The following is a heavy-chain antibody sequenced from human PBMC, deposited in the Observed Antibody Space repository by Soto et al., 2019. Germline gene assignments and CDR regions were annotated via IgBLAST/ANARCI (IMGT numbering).Heavy chain of an antibody. D-gene: IGHD4-17*01. V-gene: IGHV4-34*01. CDR3: ASVGPLTYGDAPGAFDI. CDR2: INHSGST. J-gene: IGHJ3*02. Sequence: QVQLQQWGAGLLKPSETLSLTCAVYGGSFSGYYWSWIRQPPGKGLEWIGEINHSGSTNYNPSLKSRVTISVDTSKNQFSLKLSSVTAADTAVYYCASVGPLTYGDAPGAFDIWGQGTMVTVSS. CDR1: GGSFSGYY.